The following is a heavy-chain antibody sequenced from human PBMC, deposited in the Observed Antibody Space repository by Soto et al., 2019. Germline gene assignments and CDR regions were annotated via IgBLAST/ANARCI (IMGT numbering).Heavy chain of an antibody. CDR2: IYKNGTT. CDR3: ARQWAV. J-gene: IGHJ4*02. V-gene: IGHV3-53*02. Sequence: EVQLVATGGGLIQPGGSLRLSCAASGLTVSDYHMNWVRQAPGKGLEWVSVIYKNGTTYYGDSVKGRFTISRDNSKNMVYLQMNGLRAEDTAVYYCARQWAVWGQGTLVTVSS. D-gene: IGHD2-8*01. CDR1: GLTVSDYH.